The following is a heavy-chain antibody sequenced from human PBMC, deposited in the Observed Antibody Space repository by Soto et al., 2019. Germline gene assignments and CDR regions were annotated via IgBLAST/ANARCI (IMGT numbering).Heavy chain of an antibody. CDR1: GFTFDDYA. V-gene: IGHV3-9*01. Sequence: PGGSLRLSCAASGFTFDDYAMHWVRQAPGKGLEWVSGISWNSGSIGYADSVKGRFTISRDNAKNSLYLQMNSLRAEDTALYYCAKYSSLPGGGDAFDIWGQGTMVTVSS. J-gene: IGHJ3*02. CDR2: ISWNSGSI. CDR3: AKYSSLPGGGDAFDI. D-gene: IGHD6-13*01.